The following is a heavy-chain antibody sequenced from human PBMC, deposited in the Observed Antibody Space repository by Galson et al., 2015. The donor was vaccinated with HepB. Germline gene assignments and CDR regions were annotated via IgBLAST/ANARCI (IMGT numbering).Heavy chain of an antibody. D-gene: IGHD2-2*02. CDR1: GYTFTSYG. CDR3: ARDLLPYCSSTSCYKNWFDP. CDR2: ISAYNGNT. V-gene: IGHV1-18*01. Sequence: SCKASGYTFTSYGISWARQAPGQGLEWMGWISAYNGNTNYAQKLQGRVTMTTDTSTSTAYMELRSLRSDDTAVYYCARDLLPYCSSTSCYKNWFDPWGQGTLVTVSS. J-gene: IGHJ5*02.